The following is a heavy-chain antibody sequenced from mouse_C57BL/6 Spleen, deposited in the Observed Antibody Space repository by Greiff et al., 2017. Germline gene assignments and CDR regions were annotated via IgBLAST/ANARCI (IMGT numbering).Heavy chain of an antibody. J-gene: IGHJ2*01. CDR1: GYTFTSYW. Sequence: VQLQQPGAELVMPGASVKLSCKASGYTFTSYWMHWVKQRPGQGLEWIGEIDPSDSYTNYNQKFKGKSTLTVDKSSSTAYMQLSSLTSEDSAVYYCAREEITTNYFDYWGQGTTLTVSS. D-gene: IGHD2-4*01. CDR3: AREEITTNYFDY. CDR2: IDPSDSYT. V-gene: IGHV1-69*01.